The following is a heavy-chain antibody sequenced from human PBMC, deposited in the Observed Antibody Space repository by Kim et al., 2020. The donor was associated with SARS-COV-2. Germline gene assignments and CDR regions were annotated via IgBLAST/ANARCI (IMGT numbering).Heavy chain of an antibody. D-gene: IGHD3-16*02. J-gene: IGHJ4*02. V-gene: IGHV1-18*01. Sequence: ASVKVSCKTSGYAFTTYGLSWVRQAPGQGLEWMGWISTDSGHTKYAQKFQDRVTLTKDTSTSTAYMELRSLISDDTAVYFCARDRDYRFDLWGQGTLVTV. CDR2: ISTDSGHT. CDR1: GYAFTTYG. CDR3: ARDRDYRFDL.